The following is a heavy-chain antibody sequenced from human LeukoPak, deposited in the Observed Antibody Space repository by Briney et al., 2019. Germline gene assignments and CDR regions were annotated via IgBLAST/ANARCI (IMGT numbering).Heavy chain of an antibody. V-gene: IGHV3-7*01. CDR3: ARDRGVYSRTLED. J-gene: IGHJ4*02. D-gene: IGHD6-13*01. CDR1: GFTFSSYE. Sequence: PGGSLRLSCAASGFTFSSYEMNWVRQAPGKGLEWVANIKQDGSEKYYVDSVKGRFTISRDNAKNSLYLQMNSLRAEDTAVYYCARDRGVYSRTLEDWGQGTLVTVSS. CDR2: IKQDGSEK.